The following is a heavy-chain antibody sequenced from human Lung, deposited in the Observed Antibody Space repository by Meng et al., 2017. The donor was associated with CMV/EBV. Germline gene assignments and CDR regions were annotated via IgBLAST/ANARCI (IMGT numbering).Heavy chain of an antibody. CDR2: IIPILGLT. CDR3: ARGEIYADDYLGLDV. CDR1: GGTFGSYT. J-gene: IGHJ6*02. D-gene: IGHD5/OR15-5a*01. Sequence: SVKVSXKASGGTFGSYTISWVRQAPGQGLEWMGRIIPILGLTNYAQRFEARVTMTADKSTSTAYMELSSLTSEDTAVYYCARGEIYADDYLGLDVWGQGXTVTVSS. V-gene: IGHV1-69*02.